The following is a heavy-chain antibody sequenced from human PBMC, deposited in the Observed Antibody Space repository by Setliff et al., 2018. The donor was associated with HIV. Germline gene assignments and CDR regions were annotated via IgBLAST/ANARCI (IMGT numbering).Heavy chain of an antibody. V-gene: IGHV1-18*01. CDR1: GYSFARYG. D-gene: IGHD6-19*01. Sequence: GASVKVSCKASGYSFARYGLSWVRQAPGQGLEWMGWISGFNGNTKYAQSFRDRVAMTTETATSTAYMELRSLRSDDTAVYYCARVPYRSAWFSGGHDAFDVWGQGTMVTVSS. J-gene: IGHJ3*01. CDR3: ARVPYRSAWFSGGHDAFDV. CDR2: ISGFNGNT.